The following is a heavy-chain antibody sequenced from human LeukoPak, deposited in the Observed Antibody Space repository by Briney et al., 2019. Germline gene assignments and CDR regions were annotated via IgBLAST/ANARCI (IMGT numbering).Heavy chain of an antibody. D-gene: IGHD3-22*01. CDR3: ARRYYYDRSGYDAFDI. V-gene: IGHV3-74*01. J-gene: IGHJ3*02. Sequence: GGSLRLSCAASGFSFGSYWMHWVRQGPGKGLVWVSRINSDGSSTSYADSVKGRFTISRDNAKNTLYLQMNSLRAEDTAVYYCARRYYYDRSGYDAFDIWGQGTMVTVSS. CDR1: GFSFGSYW. CDR2: INSDGSST.